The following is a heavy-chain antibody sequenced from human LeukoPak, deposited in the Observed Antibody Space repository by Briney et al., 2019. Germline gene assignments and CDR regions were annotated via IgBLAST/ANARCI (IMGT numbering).Heavy chain of an antibody. CDR1: GGTLSTYA. Sequence: SVKVSCKASGGTLSTYAISWVRQAPGQGLEWMGRIIPILGIANYAQKFQGRVTITADKSTSTAYMELSSLRSEDTAVYYCAKHRITVFGVVIPSGKDAFDIWGQGTMVTVSS. CDR2: IIPILGIA. V-gene: IGHV1-69*04. D-gene: IGHD3-3*01. J-gene: IGHJ3*02. CDR3: AKHRITVFGVVIPSGKDAFDI.